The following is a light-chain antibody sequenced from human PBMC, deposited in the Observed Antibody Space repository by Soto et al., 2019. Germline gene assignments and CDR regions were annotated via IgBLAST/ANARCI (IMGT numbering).Light chain of an antibody. CDR2: GAS. CDR3: QQYNNWSPRAWA. J-gene: IGKJ1*01. CDR1: QSVSSI. Sequence: EIVMTQSPATLSVSPGERATLSCRVSQSVSSILAWYQQKPGQAPRLLIYGASTRSTGIPARFSGSGSGTEFTHTISSLQSEDFAGYYCQQYNNWSPRAWAFGQGTKVFIK. V-gene: IGKV3-15*01.